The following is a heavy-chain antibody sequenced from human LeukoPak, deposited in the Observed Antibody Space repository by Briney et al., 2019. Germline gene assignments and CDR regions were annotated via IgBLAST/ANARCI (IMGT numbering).Heavy chain of an antibody. V-gene: IGHV3-23*01. J-gene: IGHJ6*02. D-gene: IGHD3/OR15-3a*01. CDR2: ISGSGGST. Sequence: RGGSLRLSCAASGFTFSSYAMSWVRQAPGKGLEWVSTISGSGGSTFYADSVKGRFTFSRDNSKNTLYLQMNSLRAEDTAVYYCAGGTGLPPANYFYYGMDVWGQGTTVTVSS. CDR3: AGGTGLPPANYFYYGMDV. CDR1: GFTFSSYA.